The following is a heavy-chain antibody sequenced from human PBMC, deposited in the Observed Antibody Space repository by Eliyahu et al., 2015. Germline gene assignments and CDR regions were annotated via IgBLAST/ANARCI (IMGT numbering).Heavy chain of an antibody. D-gene: IGHD4-17*01. Sequence: QVQLQESGPGLVKPSETVXLTCTXXXGSISGYWSWIRQPPGKRLEWIAYIYYSGSTVYNPSLQSRVTISVDTSKNQFSLKLTSVTAADTAVYYCARLDYGDYDEAFDIWGQGILVTVSS. CDR1: XGSISGY. CDR2: IYYSGST. J-gene: IGHJ3*02. V-gene: IGHV4-59*01. CDR3: ARLDYGDYDEAFDI.